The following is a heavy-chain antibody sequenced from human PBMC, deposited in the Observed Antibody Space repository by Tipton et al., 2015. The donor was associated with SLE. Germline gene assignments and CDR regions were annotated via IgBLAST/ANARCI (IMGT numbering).Heavy chain of an antibody. D-gene: IGHD1-14*01. CDR1: GINFRNSI. J-gene: IGHJ3*02. CDR2: MSFDGST. CDR3: AKEDGTFDI. Sequence: SLRLSCAASGINFRNSIMHWVRQAPGKGLEWVAGMSFDGSTYYVGSVQGRLTISRDDSRNTLYLQMDSLKTEDTAVYYCAKEDGTFDIWGQGTMVTVSS. V-gene: IGHV3-30*18.